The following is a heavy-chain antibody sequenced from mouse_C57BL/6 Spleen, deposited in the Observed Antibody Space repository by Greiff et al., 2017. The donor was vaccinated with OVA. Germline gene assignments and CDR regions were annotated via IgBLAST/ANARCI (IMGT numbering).Heavy chain of an antibody. CDR1: GYTFTSYW. V-gene: IGHV1-64*01. CDR3: SREGFLRAMDY. CDR2: IHPNSGST. J-gene: IGHJ4*01. Sequence: VKLQQPGAELVKPGASVKLSCKASGYTFTSYWMHWVKQRPGQGLEWIGMIHPNSGSTNYNETFKSKATLTVDKSSSTAYMQLSSLRTEDSAVFYGSREGFLRAMDYWGQGTTVTVSS.